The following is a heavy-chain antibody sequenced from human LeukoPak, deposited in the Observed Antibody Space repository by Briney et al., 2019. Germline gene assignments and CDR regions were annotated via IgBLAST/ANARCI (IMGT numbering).Heavy chain of an antibody. CDR2: INPNSGGT. V-gene: IGHV1-2*06. CDR3: ALRYYYDSSGSKEIDY. J-gene: IGHJ4*02. Sequence: EASVKVSCKASGYTFTGYYMHWVRQAPGQGLEWTGRINPNSGGTNYAQKFRGRVTMTRDTSISTAYMELSRLRSDDTAVYYCALRYYYDSSGSKEIDYWGQGTLVTVSS. D-gene: IGHD3-22*01. CDR1: GYTFTGYY.